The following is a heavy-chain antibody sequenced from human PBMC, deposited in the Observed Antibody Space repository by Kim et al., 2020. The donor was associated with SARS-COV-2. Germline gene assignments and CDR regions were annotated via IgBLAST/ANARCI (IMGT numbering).Heavy chain of an antibody. Sequence: EDGVKGRFTRSKDNAKNSLYLQMTSLRAEDTAVYYCARPSSEGGDYAVDYWGQGTLVTVSS. V-gene: IGHV3-11*01. J-gene: IGHJ4*02. D-gene: IGHD4-17*01. CDR3: ARPSSEGGDYAVDY.